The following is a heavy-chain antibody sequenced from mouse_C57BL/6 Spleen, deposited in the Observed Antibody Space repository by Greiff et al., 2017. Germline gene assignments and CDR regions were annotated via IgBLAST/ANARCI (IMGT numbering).Heavy chain of an antibody. Sequence: EVKVVESGEGLVKPGGSLKLSCAASGFTFSSYAMSWVRQTPEKRLEWVAYISSGGDYIYYADTVKGRFTISRDNARNTLYLQMSSLKSEDTAMYYCTRDSYGRPWFAYGGQGTLVTVSA. CDR1: GFTFSSYA. J-gene: IGHJ3*01. CDR3: TRDSYGRPWFAY. CDR2: ISSGGDYI. D-gene: IGHD1-1*01. V-gene: IGHV5-9-1*02.